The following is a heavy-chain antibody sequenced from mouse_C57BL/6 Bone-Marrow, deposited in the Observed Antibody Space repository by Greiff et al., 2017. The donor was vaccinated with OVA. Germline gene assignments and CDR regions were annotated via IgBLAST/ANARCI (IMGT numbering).Heavy chain of an antibody. CDR1: GFNIKDYY. Sequence: EVQLQQSGAELVKPGASVKLSCTASGFNIKDYYMHWVKQRPEQGLEWIGRIDPANGNTKYAPKFQGKATITADTSSNTAYLQLSSLTSEDTAIYYCASPFYYDYDKGGWGQGTLVTVSA. CDR2: IDPANGNT. D-gene: IGHD2-4*01. V-gene: IGHV14-3*01. CDR3: ASPFYYDYDKGG. J-gene: IGHJ3*01.